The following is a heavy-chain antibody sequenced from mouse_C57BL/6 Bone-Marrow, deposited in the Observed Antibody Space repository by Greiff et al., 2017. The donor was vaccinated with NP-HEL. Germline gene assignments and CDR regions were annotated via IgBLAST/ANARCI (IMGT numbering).Heavy chain of an antibody. J-gene: IGHJ4*01. CDR2: ISSGSSTI. CDR3: ARKAYLNYYAMDY. Sequence: DVKLVESGGGLVKPGGSLKLSCAASGFTFSDYGMHWVRQAPEKGLEWVAYISSGSSTIYYADTVKGRFTISRDNAKNTLFLQMTSLRSEDTAMYYCARKAYLNYYAMDYWGQGTSVTVSS. CDR1: GFTFSDYG. D-gene: IGHD5-5*01. V-gene: IGHV5-17*01.